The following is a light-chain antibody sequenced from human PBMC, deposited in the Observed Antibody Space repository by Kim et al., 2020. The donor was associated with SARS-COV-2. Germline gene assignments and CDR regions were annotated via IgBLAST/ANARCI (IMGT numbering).Light chain of an antibody. CDR2: AAS. V-gene: IGKV1-27*01. CDR3: QEYSSAPFT. J-gene: IGKJ3*01. Sequence: ASVGDRVTVTCRARQGISNYLAWYQQKPGKVPKLLIYAASTLQSGVPSRFSGSGSGTDFTLTISSLQPEDVAAYYCQEYSSAPFTFGPGTKVDIK. CDR1: QGISNY.